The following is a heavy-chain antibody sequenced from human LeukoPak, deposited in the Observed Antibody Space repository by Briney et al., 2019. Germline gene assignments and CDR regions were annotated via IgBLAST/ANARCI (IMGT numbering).Heavy chain of an antibody. J-gene: IGHJ6*02. Sequence: GGSLRLSCAASGFTFSSYWMSWVRQAPGKGLEWVANIKQDGGEKYYVDSVKGRFTISRDNAKNSLYLQMNSLRAEDTAVYYCARERYVVSSSYYYYYGMDVWGQGTTVTVSS. CDR3: ARERYVVSSSYYYYYGMDV. V-gene: IGHV3-7*01. CDR1: GFTFSSYW. D-gene: IGHD6-13*01. CDR2: IKQDGGEK.